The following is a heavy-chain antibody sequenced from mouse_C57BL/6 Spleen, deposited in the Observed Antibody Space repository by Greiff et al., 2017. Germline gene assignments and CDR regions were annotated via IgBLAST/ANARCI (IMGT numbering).Heavy chain of an antibody. Sequence: VQLQQSGAELARPGASVKMSCKASGYTFTSYTMHWVKQRPGQGLEWIGYINPSSGYTKYNQKFKDKATLTADKSSSTAYMQLSSLTSEDSAVYYCARWNGYYAMDYWGQGTSGTVSS. CDR3: ARWNGYYAMDY. CDR1: GYTFTSYT. V-gene: IGHV1-4*01. J-gene: IGHJ4*01. CDR2: INPSSGYT.